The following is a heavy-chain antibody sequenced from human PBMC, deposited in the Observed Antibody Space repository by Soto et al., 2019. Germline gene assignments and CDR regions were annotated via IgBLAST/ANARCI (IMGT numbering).Heavy chain of an antibody. CDR1: GVSVNSDNW. CDR2: IFHSVNT. Sequence: QMQLQESGPGLVKPSGTLSLACAVSGVSVNSDNWWSWLRQPPGKGLEWIGEIFHSVNTNYNPSLKSRVTISVDQSKNHFSLTLTSVPAADTAVYYCVKNGWYSAHVWGRGTMVTVSS. CDR3: VKNGWYSAHV. V-gene: IGHV4-4*02. J-gene: IGHJ3*01. D-gene: IGHD6-19*01.